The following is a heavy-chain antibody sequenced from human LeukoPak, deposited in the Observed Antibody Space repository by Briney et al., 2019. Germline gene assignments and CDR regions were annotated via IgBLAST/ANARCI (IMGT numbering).Heavy chain of an antibody. Sequence: ASVKVSCKASGYTFTGYYIHWVRQAPGQGLECIGWINPNSGGTNYAQTFQGRVTMTRDTSITTAYMELSSLRSDDTAVYYCARLRDSSSYYFDYWGQGTLVTVSS. V-gene: IGHV1-2*02. CDR1: GYTFTGYY. J-gene: IGHJ4*02. CDR3: ARLRDSSSYYFDY. CDR2: INPNSGGT.